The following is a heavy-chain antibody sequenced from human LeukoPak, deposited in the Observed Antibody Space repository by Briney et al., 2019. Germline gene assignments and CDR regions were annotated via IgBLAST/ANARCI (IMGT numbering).Heavy chain of an antibody. V-gene: IGHV4-34*01. Sequence: PSETLSLTCAVYGGSYSGYYWSWIRQPPGKGLEWIGEINHSGSTNYNPSLKSRVTISVDTSKNQFSLKLSSVTAADTAVYYCARGRWYYDSSGFPTLYYFDYWGQGTLVTVSS. CDR2: INHSGST. J-gene: IGHJ4*02. CDR1: GGSYSGYY. CDR3: ARGRWYYDSSGFPTLYYFDY. D-gene: IGHD3-22*01.